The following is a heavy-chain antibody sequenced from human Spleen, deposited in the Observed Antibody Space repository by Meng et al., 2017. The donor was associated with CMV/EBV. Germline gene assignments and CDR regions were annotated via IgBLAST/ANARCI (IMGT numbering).Heavy chain of an antibody. CDR3: ARAATSGMVVTGHDAFDI. D-gene: IGHD4/OR15-4a*01. CDR2: INPNSGGT. Sequence: ASVKVSCKASGYTFTGYYMHWVRQAPGQGLEWMGWINPNSGGTNYAQKFQGRVTMTRDTSISTAYMELSRLRSDDTAVYYCARAATSGMVVTGHDAFDIWGQGTMVTVSS. J-gene: IGHJ3*02. V-gene: IGHV1-2*02. CDR1: GYTFTGYY.